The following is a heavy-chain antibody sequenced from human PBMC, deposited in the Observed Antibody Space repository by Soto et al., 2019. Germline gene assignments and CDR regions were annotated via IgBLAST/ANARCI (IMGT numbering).Heavy chain of an antibody. CDR3: ARGGSRWDTAMVPLDY. V-gene: IGHV1-69*02. D-gene: IGHD5-18*01. CDR2: IIPILGIA. Sequence: QVQLVQSGAEVKKPGSSVKVSCKASGGTFSSYTISWVRQAPGQGLEWMGRIIPILGIANYAQKFQGRVTSTADKSPSTAYMELSSLRSEDTAVYYCARGGSRWDTAMVPLDYWGQGTLVTVSS. CDR1: GGTFSSYT. J-gene: IGHJ4*02.